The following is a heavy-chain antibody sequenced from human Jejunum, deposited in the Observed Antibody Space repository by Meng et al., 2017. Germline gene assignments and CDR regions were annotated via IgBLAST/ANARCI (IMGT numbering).Heavy chain of an antibody. D-gene: IGHD6-19*01. CDR2: IYYSGTT. CDR1: GDSISSTYYS. J-gene: IGHJ4*02. CDR3: ASLRPWLDSPGPPNEY. V-gene: IGHV4-39*01. Sequence: QVQLQESGPGLVKPSETLSLTCAVSGDSISSTYYSWDWVRQPPGKGLEWIGSIYYSGTTYYNPSLKSRVTISVDTSKNQFSLELSSVTAADTAVYYCASLRPWLDSPGPPNEYWGQGTLVTVSS.